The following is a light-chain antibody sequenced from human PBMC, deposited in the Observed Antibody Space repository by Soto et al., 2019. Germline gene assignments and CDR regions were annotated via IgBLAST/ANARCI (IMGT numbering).Light chain of an antibody. J-gene: IGKJ1*01. CDR2: GGS. V-gene: IGKV3-20*01. Sequence: EFVLTQSPGTLSLSPGERATLSCRASQTVRNNYLAWYQQKPGQAPRLLIYGGSSRATGIPVRFSGSGSGTDFTLTISRPEPQDSAVYYCQQYGSSPPGTFGQGTKVDIK. CDR3: QQYGSSPPGT. CDR1: QTVRNNY.